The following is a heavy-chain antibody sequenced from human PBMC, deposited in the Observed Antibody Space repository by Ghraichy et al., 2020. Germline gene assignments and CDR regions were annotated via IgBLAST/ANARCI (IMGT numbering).Heavy chain of an antibody. V-gene: IGHV1-3*01. D-gene: IGHD3-9*01. CDR3: AREQGILTHYGMDV. J-gene: IGHJ6*02. CDR2: INAGNGNT. Sequence: ASVKGSCKASGYTFTSYAMHWVRQAPGQRLEWMGWINAGNGNTKYSQKFQGRVTITRDTSASTAYMELSSLRSEDTAVYYCAREQGILTHYGMDVWGQGTTVTVSS. CDR1: GYTFTSYA.